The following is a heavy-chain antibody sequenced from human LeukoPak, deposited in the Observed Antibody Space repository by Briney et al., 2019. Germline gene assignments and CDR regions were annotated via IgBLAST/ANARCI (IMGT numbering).Heavy chain of an antibody. J-gene: IGHJ4*02. CDR1: GFTVSSNY. D-gene: IGHD6-19*01. Sequence: GGSLRLSCAASGFTVSSNYMSWVRQAPGKGLEWVSVIYSGGSTYHADSVKGRFTISRDNSKNTLYLQMNSLRAEDTAVYYCARDGSGSGWYQFDYWGQGTLVTVSS. CDR2: IYSGGST. CDR3: ARDGSGSGWYQFDY. V-gene: IGHV3-53*01.